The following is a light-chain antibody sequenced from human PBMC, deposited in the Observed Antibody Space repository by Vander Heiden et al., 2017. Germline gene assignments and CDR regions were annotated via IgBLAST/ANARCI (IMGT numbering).Light chain of an antibody. CDR1: QGISNY. J-gene: IGKJ2*01. Sequence: DIQMNQSPSSLAASVGDRVTIPCRASQGISNYLAWYQQRPGKVPTLLIYAASTLQSGVPSRFSGSGSGTDFTLTISSLQPEDVATYYCQNDNSAPYTFGQGTKLEIK. V-gene: IGKV1-27*01. CDR2: AAS. CDR3: QNDNSAPYT.